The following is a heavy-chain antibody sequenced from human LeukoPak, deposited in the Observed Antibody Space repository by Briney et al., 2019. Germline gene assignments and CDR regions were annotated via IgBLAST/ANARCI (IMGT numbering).Heavy chain of an antibody. Sequence: GGSLRLSCAASGFTFSSYSMNWVRQAPGKGLEWVSSISSSSSYIYYADSVKGRFAISRDNSKNTLYLQMNSLRAEDTAVYFCARDPNGDYIGTFDMWGRGTMVSVSS. D-gene: IGHD4-17*01. CDR2: ISSSSSYI. CDR1: GFTFSSYS. J-gene: IGHJ3*02. CDR3: ARDPNGDYIGTFDM. V-gene: IGHV3-21*04.